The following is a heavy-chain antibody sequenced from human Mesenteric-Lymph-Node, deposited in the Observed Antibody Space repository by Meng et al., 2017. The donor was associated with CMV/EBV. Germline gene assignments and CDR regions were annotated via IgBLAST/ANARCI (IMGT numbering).Heavy chain of an antibody. CDR2: IYPEDSDA. CDR1: GYSFSSYW. V-gene: IGHV5-51*01. D-gene: IGHD3-3*01. Sequence: GGSLRLSCKGSGYSFSSYWIAWVRQMPGKGLEWMGIIYPEDSDARYSPSFQGQVTISADKSINTAYLQWNSLEASDTAMYYCARTLYYDFWSGIGYWGQGTLVTVSS. CDR3: ARTLYYDFWSGIGY. J-gene: IGHJ4*02.